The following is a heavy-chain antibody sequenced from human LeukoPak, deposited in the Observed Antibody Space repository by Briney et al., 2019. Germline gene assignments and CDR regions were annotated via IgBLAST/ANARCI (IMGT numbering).Heavy chain of an antibody. CDR3: ARLLWSGYSYFDC. Sequence: GESLKISCKGSGYSFTNYWIGWVRQMPGKGLEWMGIIYPGDSDTRYSTSFQGQVTISADKSISTAYLQWSSLKASDTAMYYCARLLWSGYSYFDCWGQGTLVTVSS. CDR1: GYSFTNYW. CDR2: IYPGDSDT. V-gene: IGHV5-51*01. D-gene: IGHD3-3*01. J-gene: IGHJ4*02.